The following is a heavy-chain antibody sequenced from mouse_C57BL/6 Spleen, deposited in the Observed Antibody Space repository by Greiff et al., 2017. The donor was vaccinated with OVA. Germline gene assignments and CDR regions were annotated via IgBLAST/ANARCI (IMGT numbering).Heavy chain of an antibody. D-gene: IGHD2-5*01. V-gene: IGHV1-42*01. J-gene: IGHJ2*01. Sequence: VQLQQSGPELVKPGASVKISCKASGYSFTGYYMNWVKQSPEKSLEWIGEINPSTGGTTYNQKFKAKATLTVDKSSSTAYMQLKSLTSEDSAVYYCARAYYSNYEVYYCDYWGQGTTLTVAA. CDR1: GYSFTGYY. CDR3: ARAYYSNYEVYYCDY. CDR2: INPSTGGT.